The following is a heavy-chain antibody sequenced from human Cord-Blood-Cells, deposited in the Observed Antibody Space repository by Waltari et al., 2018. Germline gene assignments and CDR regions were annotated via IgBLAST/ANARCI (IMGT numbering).Heavy chain of an antibody. J-gene: IGHJ5*02. D-gene: IGHD6-6*01. V-gene: IGHV4-34*01. CDR2: INQSEST. CDR1: GGSFSGYY. Sequence: QVQLQQWGAGLLKPSETLSLTCAVYGGSFSGYYCRWIRQPPGKGLEWIEEINQSESTNRSPSLKSRVTLSLDTSKTQFSVKLGSVTAADTADYYCARGIDSIAARPSRWFDPWGQGTLVTVSS. CDR3: ARGIDSIAARPSRWFDP.